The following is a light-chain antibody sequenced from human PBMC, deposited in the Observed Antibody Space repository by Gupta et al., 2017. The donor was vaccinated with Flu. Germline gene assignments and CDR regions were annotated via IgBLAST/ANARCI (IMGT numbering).Light chain of an antibody. CDR2: DTS. CDR3: QQRSALPMYT. CDR1: QSVSTY. Sequence: EIVLTQSPATLSLSPGERAILSCRASQSVSTYLAWYQQKPGQAPRLLMYDTSKRVAGIPARFSGSGYGTDFTLTISTLEPEDFAVYYCQQRSALPMYTFGQGTRLEIK. J-gene: IGKJ2*01. V-gene: IGKV3-11*01.